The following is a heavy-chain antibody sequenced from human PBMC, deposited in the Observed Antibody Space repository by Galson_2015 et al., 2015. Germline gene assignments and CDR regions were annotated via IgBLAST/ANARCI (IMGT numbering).Heavy chain of an antibody. D-gene: IGHD6-19*01. CDR3: AKDPRIKSYRSGWYVAY. CDR1: GFTFRSYA. J-gene: IGHJ4*02. Sequence: SLRLSCAASGFTFRSYAMNWVRQAPGKGLEWVAVIRDNGSNKYYADSVKGRFTISRDNSKNTLYLQMNSLRAEDTAVYYCAKDPRIKSYRSGWYVAYWGQGTLVTVSS. CDR2: IRDNGSNK. V-gene: IGHV3-30-3*01.